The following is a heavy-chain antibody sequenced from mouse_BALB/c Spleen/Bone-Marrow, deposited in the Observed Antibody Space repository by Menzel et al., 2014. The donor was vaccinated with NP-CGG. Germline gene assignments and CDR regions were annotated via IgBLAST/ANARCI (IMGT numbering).Heavy chain of an antibody. J-gene: IGHJ3*01. Sequence: EVHLVESGGGLVQPGGSLKLSCAASGFTFSSYGMSWVRLTPDKRLELVATINSNGGSTYYPDSVKGRFTISRDNAKNTLYLQMSSLKSEDTAMYYCARDRGWLLRFAYWGQGTLVTVSA. CDR1: GFTFSSYG. CDR2: INSNGGST. CDR3: ARDRGWLLRFAY. V-gene: IGHV5-6-3*01. D-gene: IGHD2-3*01.